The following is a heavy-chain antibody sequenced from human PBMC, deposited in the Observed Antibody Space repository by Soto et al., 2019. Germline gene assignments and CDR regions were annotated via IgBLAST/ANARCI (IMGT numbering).Heavy chain of an antibody. CDR2: ISGSGGYT. Sequence: PGGSLRLSCEASGFVFTNFWMHWVRHVPGKGLVWVAVISGSGGYTYYADSVKGRFTISRDNSKNTLYLQMNSLRGDDTAVYYCVGRGTFGVVMNRWGQGTPVTVSS. CDR1: GFVFTNFW. D-gene: IGHD3-3*01. J-gene: IGHJ4*02. CDR3: VGRGTFGVVMNR. V-gene: IGHV3-23*01.